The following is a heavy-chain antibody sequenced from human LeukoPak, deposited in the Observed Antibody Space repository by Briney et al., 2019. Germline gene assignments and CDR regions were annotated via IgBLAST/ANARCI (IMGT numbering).Heavy chain of an antibody. J-gene: IGHJ4*02. Sequence: SETLSLTCTVSGYSISSGYYWGWIRQPLGKGLEWIGSIYHSGSTYYNPSLKSRVTISVDTSKNQFSLKLSSVTAADTAVYYCASSGGPYKYYFDYWGQGTLVTVSS. CDR3: ASSGGPYKYYFDY. CDR1: GYSISSGYY. D-gene: IGHD5-24*01. CDR2: IYHSGST. V-gene: IGHV4-38-2*02.